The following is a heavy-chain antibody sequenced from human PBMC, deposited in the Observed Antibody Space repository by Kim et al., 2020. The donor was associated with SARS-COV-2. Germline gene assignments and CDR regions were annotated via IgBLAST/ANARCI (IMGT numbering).Heavy chain of an antibody. V-gene: IGHV3-30*01. J-gene: IGHJ4*02. Sequence: DSVRGRVTISRDNSKTTLYLQMNSLRAEDTAVYYCARDRIAAAGIRYFDYWGQGTLVTVSS. CDR3: ARDRIAAAGIRYFDY. D-gene: IGHD6-13*01.